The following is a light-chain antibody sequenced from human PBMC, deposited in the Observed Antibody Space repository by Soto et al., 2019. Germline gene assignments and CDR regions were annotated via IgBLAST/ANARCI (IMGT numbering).Light chain of an antibody. CDR2: GAS. J-gene: IGKJ5*01. CDR1: QSVDSSY. V-gene: IGKV3-20*01. Sequence: EIVWTQSPGTLSLSPGXRATLSCRASQSVDSSYLAWYHQRPGQAPRLLIYGASSRATGIPDRFSGSGSGTDFTLTISRLEPEDFALYYCQQYAGSPITFGQGTRLDTK. CDR3: QQYAGSPIT.